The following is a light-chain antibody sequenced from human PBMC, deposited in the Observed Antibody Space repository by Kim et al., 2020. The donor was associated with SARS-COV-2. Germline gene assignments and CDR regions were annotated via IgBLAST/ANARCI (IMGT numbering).Light chain of an antibody. CDR1: QGCRSSY. J-gene: IGKJ1*01. Sequence: PGERRPPSRRARQGCRSSYLAWYPQKPGQAPRLLIHEATSRAAGIPDRVSGRGAGKDFTLTISRLEPEDFGVYYCQEYFSPPRTFGQGTKVEIK. CDR2: EAT. V-gene: IGKV3-20*01. CDR3: QEYFSPPRT.